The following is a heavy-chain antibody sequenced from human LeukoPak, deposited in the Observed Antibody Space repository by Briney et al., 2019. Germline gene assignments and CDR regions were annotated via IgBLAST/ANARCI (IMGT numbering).Heavy chain of an antibody. Sequence: GGSLRLSCAASGFTVSSNYMNWVRQAPGKGLEWVSVIYSGGSTYYADSVKGRFTISRDNAKNTLYLQMNSLRAEDTAVYYCARGGIAAAGNDYWGQGTLVTVSS. CDR2: IYSGGST. CDR3: ARGGIAAAGNDY. CDR1: GFTVSSNY. D-gene: IGHD6-13*01. V-gene: IGHV3-66*01. J-gene: IGHJ4*02.